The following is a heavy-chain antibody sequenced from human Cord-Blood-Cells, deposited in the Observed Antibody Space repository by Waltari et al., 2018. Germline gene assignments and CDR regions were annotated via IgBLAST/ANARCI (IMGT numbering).Heavy chain of an antibody. CDR3: AAARSNEYYFDY. J-gene: IGHJ4*02. CDR1: GYTFTAYY. Sequence: QVQLVQSGAEVKKPGASVKVSCKASGYTFTAYYMHWGRQVPGQGLEWMGWINPNSGGTNYAQKFQGWVTMTRDTSISTAYMELSRLRSDDTAVYYCAAARSNEYYFDYWGQGTLVTVSS. V-gene: IGHV1-2*04. D-gene: IGHD4-4*01. CDR2: INPNSGGT.